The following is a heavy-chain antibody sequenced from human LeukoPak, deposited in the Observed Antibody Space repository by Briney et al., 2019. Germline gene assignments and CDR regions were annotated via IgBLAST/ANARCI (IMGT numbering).Heavy chain of an antibody. Sequence: SETLSLTCAVYGGSFSGYYWSWNRQPPGKGLEWIGEINHSGSTNYNPSLKSRVTISVDTSKNQFSLKLSSVTAADTAVYYCASERYSYGSFDYWGQGTLVTVSS. V-gene: IGHV4-34*01. D-gene: IGHD5-18*01. J-gene: IGHJ4*02. CDR3: ASERYSYGSFDY. CDR2: INHSGST. CDR1: GGSFSGYY.